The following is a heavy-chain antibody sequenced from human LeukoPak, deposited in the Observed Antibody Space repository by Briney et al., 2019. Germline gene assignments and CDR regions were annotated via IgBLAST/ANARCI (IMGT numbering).Heavy chain of an antibody. D-gene: IGHD3-10*01. J-gene: IGHJ4*02. CDR2: IWYDGSNK. V-gene: IGHV3-33*06. Sequence: PGRSLRLSCAASGFTFSSYGMHWVRQAPGKGLEWVAVIWYDGSNKYYADSVKGRFTISRDDSKNTLYLQMNSLRAEDTAVYYCAKEPSYSHHPPQAHWGQGTLVTVSS. CDR1: GFTFSSYG. CDR3: AKEPSYSHHPPQAH.